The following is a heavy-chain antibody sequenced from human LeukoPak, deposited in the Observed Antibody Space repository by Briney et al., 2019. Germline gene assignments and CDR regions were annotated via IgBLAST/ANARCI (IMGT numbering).Heavy chain of an antibody. CDR1: GFTFGSYS. Sequence: GGSLRLSCAASGFTFGSYSMNWVRQAPGKGLEWVSSISSSSSYIYYADSVKGRFTISRDNAKNSLYLQMNSLRAEDTAVYYCARFAHDSSGYYTLYYFDYWGQGTLVTVSS. J-gene: IGHJ4*02. CDR2: ISSSSSYI. V-gene: IGHV3-21*01. D-gene: IGHD3-22*01. CDR3: ARFAHDSSGYYTLYYFDY.